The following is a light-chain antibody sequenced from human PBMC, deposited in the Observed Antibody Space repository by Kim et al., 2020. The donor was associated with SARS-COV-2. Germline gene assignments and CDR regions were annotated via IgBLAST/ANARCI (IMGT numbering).Light chain of an antibody. CDR2: NVS. V-gene: IGLV2-14*03. CDR3: SSYTTGSIYV. CDR1: SGDIGGHNT. Sequence: QSALTQPASVSGSPGQSITISCTGTSGDIGGHNTVSWYQQHPDKVPKVIIYNVSKRPSGVSDRFSGSKSGNTASLTISGLQADDEADYYCSSYTTGSIYVFGGGTKVTVL. J-gene: IGLJ1*01.